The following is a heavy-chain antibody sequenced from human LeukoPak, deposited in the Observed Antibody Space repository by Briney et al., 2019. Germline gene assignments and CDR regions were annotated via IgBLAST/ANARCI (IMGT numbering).Heavy chain of an antibody. J-gene: IGHJ4*02. CDR1: GFTFSNYS. Sequence: GGSLRLSRVASGFTFSNYSMQWVRQAPGRGLEGVADIKQDGSNNHFQDAVKGRFTISRDNAKNSLYLQMNTLRVEDTAVYYCGRGGRGDYGGQGTLVTVSS. V-gene: IGHV3-7*03. CDR2: IKQDGSNN. CDR3: GRGGRGDY.